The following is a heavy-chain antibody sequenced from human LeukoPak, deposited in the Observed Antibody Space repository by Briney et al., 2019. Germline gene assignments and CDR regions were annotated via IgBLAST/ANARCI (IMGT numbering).Heavy chain of an antibody. V-gene: IGHV4-59*01. CDR3: ARDVRWHGAFDI. Sequence: SETLSLTCTVSGGSISSYYWSWIRQPPGKGLEWIGYIYYSGSTNYNPSLKSRVTISVDTSKNQFSLKLSSVTAADTAVYYCARDVRWHGAFDIWGQGTMVTVSS. D-gene: IGHD2-15*01. J-gene: IGHJ3*02. CDR1: GGSISSYY. CDR2: IYYSGST.